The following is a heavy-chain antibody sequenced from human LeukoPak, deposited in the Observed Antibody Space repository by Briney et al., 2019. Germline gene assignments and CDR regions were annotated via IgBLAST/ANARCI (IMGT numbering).Heavy chain of an antibody. V-gene: IGHV1-18*01. CDR2: ISAYNGNT. Sequence: ASVKVSCKASGYTFTSYGISWVRQAPGQGLEWMGWISAYNGNTNYAQKLQGRVTMTTGTSTSTAYMELRSLRSEDTAVYYCAREKRTIFGVVSYWGQGPLVTVSS. J-gene: IGHJ4*02. D-gene: IGHD3-3*01. CDR1: GYTFTSYG. CDR3: AREKRTIFGVVSY.